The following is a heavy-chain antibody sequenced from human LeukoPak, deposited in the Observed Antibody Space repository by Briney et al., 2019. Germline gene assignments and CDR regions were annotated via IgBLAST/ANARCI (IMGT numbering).Heavy chain of an antibody. J-gene: IGHJ4*02. Sequence: GRSLRLSCSASGFTFGDYAMSWVRQAPGKGLEWVGFIRSKAYGGTTEYAASVEGRFSISRAESKSIAYLQMNSPETEDTAVYYCSRVLNWSFDYWGQGILVTVSS. V-gene: IGHV3-49*04. CDR3: SRVLNWSFDY. CDR2: IRSKAYGGTT. CDR1: GFTFGDYA. D-gene: IGHD1-1*01.